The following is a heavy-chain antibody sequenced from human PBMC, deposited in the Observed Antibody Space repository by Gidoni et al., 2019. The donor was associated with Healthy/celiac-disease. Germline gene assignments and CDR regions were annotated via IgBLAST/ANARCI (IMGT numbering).Heavy chain of an antibody. CDR2: IDSGGST. D-gene: IGHD3-3*01. CDR1: GFTVSSNY. Sequence: EVQLVESGGGLVQPGGSLRLPCAASGFTVSSNYMTWVRQAPGKGLEWVSVIDSGGSTYYADSVKGRFTISRDNSKNTLYLQMNSLRAEDTAVYYCASGPAGTYYDFWSGYYPPYYFDYWGQGTLVTVSS. V-gene: IGHV3-66*02. J-gene: IGHJ4*02. CDR3: ASGPAGTYYDFWSGYYPPYYFDY.